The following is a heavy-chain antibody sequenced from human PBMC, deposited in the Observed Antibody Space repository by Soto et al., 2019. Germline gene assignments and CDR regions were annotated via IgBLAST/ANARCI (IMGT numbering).Heavy chain of an antibody. D-gene: IGHD3-3*01. V-gene: IGHV1-69*06. J-gene: IGHJ3*02. CDR2: IIPIFGTA. Sequence: ASVKVSCKASGCTFSSYAISWVRQAPGQGLEWMGGIIPIFGTANYAQKFQGRVTMTEDTSTDTAYMELSSLRSEDTAVYYCATARIFGVPRDAFDIWGQGTMVTVSS. CDR1: GCTFSSYA. CDR3: ATARIFGVPRDAFDI.